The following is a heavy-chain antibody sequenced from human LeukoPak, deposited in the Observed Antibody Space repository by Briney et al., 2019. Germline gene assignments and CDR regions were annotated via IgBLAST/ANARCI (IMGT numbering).Heavy chain of an antibody. CDR3: TTSWPKVREGDQ. J-gene: IGHJ4*02. CDR2: ISAGGENT. V-gene: IGHV3-23*01. CDR1: GFTFILYA. D-gene: IGHD3-10*01. Sequence: PGGSLRLSCVASGFTFILYARSGVGQAPGKGREWLSEISAGGENTHHADSVRGRFTISRDNSKNTLYLQMNSLRVEDTAVYYCTTSWPKVREGDQWGQGTLVTVS.